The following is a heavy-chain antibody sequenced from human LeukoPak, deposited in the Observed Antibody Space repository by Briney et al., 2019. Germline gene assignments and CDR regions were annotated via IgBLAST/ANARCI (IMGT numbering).Heavy chain of an antibody. CDR1: GFTFNSYG. V-gene: IGHV3-33*06. D-gene: IGHD2-15*01. Sequence: RRSLRLSCAASGFTFNSYGMHWVRQAPGQGLEWVAGIWFDGSNKYYADSVKGRFTISRDNSKNTLYLQVNSLRAEDTAVYYCAKGGLQGWHDLAATLNWSDPWGQGTLVTVSS. J-gene: IGHJ5*02. CDR2: IWFDGSNK. CDR3: AKGGLQGWHDLAATLNWSDP.